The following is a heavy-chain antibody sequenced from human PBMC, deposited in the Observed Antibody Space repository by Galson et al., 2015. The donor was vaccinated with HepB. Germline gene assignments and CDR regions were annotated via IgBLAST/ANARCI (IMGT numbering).Heavy chain of an antibody. CDR3: AREDENYYYYMDV. J-gene: IGHJ6*03. CDR1: GFTFSSYW. V-gene: IGHV3-7*01. Sequence: SLRLSCAASGFTFSSYWMSWVRQAPGNGLEWVANIKQDGSEKYYVDSVKGRFTISRDNAKNSLYLQMNSLRAEDTAVYYCAREDENYYYYMDVWGKGTTVTVSS. CDR2: IKQDGSEK.